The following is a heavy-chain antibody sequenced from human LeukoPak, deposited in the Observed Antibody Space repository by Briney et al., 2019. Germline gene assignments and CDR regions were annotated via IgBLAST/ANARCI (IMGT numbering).Heavy chain of an antibody. CDR3: SHRYYYYYMDV. CDR2: IYYSGDT. CDR1: DGAIAGYS. Sequence: PSETLSLTCTVSDGAIAGYSWSWIRQPPGKGLEWIGYIYYSGDTNYNPSLKSRVTISVDTSKNQFSLKLSSVTAADTAVYCASHRYYYYYMDVWGKGTTVTVSS. V-gene: IGHV4-59*12. J-gene: IGHJ6*03.